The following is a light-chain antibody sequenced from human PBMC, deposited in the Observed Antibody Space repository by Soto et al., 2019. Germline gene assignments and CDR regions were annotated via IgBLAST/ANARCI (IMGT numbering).Light chain of an antibody. CDR3: QQYSDSPPVT. J-gene: IGKJ4*01. V-gene: IGKV3-20*01. Sequence: EIVLTQSPGTLSLSPGERATLSCRASQSVSRDYLAWYQQKPGQAPRLLIYRASYRDTGIPDRFSGSGSGTEFTLTISRLEPEDFALYYCQQYSDSPPVTVGGGTKVEIK. CDR1: QSVSRDY. CDR2: RAS.